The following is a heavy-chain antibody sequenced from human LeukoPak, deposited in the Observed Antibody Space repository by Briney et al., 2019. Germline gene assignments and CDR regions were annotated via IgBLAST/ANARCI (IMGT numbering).Heavy chain of an antibody. V-gene: IGHV3-21*01. Sequence: PRGSLRLSCAASGFTFSSYSMNWVRQAPGKGLEWVSSISSSSSYIYYADSVKGRFTISRDNAKNSLYLQMNSLRAEDTAVYYCARDLMAVAAEAQIDYWGQGTLVTVSS. CDR1: GFTFSSYS. J-gene: IGHJ4*02. D-gene: IGHD6-19*01. CDR3: ARDLMAVAAEAQIDY. CDR2: ISSSSSYI.